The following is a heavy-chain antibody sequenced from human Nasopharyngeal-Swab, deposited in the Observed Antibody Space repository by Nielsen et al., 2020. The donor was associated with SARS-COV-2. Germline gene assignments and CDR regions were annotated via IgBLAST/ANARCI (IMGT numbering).Heavy chain of an antibody. V-gene: IGHV4-61*02. Sequence: SETLSLTCTVSGGSISSGSYYWSWILQPAGKGLEWIGRIYTSGSTNYTPSLKSRVTISVDTSKNQFSLKLSSVTAADTAVYYCARSSGADYGDYGGWVYYFDYWGQGTLVTVSS. CDR2: IYTSGST. J-gene: IGHJ4*02. CDR1: GGSISSGSYY. CDR3: ARSSGADYGDYGGWVYYFDY. D-gene: IGHD4-17*01.